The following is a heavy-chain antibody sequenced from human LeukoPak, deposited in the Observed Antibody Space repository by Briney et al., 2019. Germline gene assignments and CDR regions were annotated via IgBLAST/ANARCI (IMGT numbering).Heavy chain of an antibody. V-gene: IGHV3-30*18. CDR1: GFTFSSYG. D-gene: IGHD3-22*01. CDR2: ISYDGSNK. J-gene: IGHJ4*02. Sequence: GGSLRLSCAASGFTFSSYGMHWVRQAPGKGLEWVEVISYDGSNKLYADSVKGRFTISRDNSKNTVYLQMNSLRTEDTAVYYCGKDRLLGDSYYDNSGYGLDYWGQGTLVIVSS. CDR3: GKDRLLGDSYYDNSGYGLDY.